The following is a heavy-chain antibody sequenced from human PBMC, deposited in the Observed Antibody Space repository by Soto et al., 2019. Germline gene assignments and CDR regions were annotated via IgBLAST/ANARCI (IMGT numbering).Heavy chain of an antibody. CDR2: VYYTGST. J-gene: IGHJ6*03. D-gene: IGHD2-21*01. CDR3: STTVVVAPLLFDSFFDYYYYMDV. V-gene: IGHV4-59*08. CDR1: GGSISNFY. Sequence: QVQLQESGPGLVRPSETLSLTCTVSGGSISNFYWSWIRQPPGKGLEWIGYVYYTGSTSYNPSLTRRRTFSADSSCGRFSLLLLSVAAADTAVDYCSTTVVVAPLLFDSFFDYYYYMDVWGQGTTVTVSS.